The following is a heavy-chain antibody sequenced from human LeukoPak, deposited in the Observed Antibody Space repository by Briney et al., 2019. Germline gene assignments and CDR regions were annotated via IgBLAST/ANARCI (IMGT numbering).Heavy chain of an antibody. J-gene: IGHJ4*02. D-gene: IGHD3-3*01. CDR2: ISAYNGNT. V-gene: IGHV1-18*01. CDR3: AREKGITNYFDY. Sequence: ASVTVSCTASGYTFTSYGISWVRQAPGQGLEWMGWISAYNGNTNYAQKLQGRVTMTTDTSTSTAYMELRSLRSGDTAVYYCAREKGITNYFDYWGQGTLVTVSS. CDR1: GYTFTSYG.